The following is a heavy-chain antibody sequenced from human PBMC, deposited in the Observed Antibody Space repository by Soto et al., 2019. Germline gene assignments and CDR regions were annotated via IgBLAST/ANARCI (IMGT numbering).Heavy chain of an antibody. V-gene: IGHV3-74*01. CDR2: MNSDGRTT. J-gene: IGHJ4*02. Sequence: EVQLVESGGGLVQPGGSLRLSCAASGFNFGNNWMHWVRQAPGKGLEWVSRMNSDGRTTNYADSVKGRFTVSRDNAKNTLYLQMTSLSAEDTAVYYCATAEVDYWGPGTLVTVSS. CDR1: GFNFGNNW. CDR3: ATAEVDY.